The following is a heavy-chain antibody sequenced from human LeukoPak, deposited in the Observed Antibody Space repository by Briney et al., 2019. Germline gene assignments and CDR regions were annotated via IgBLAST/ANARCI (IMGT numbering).Heavy chain of an antibody. J-gene: IGHJ4*02. V-gene: IGHV3-11*04. CDR1: GFTFSDYY. D-gene: IGHD1-20*01. CDR3: AREIRNNWNQKADY. Sequence: GGSLRLSCAASGFTFSDYYMSWIRQAPGKGLEWVSYISSSGSTIYYADSVKGRFTISGDNAKNSLYLQMNSLRAEDTAVYYCAREIRNNWNQKADYWGQGTLVTVSS. CDR2: ISSSGSTI.